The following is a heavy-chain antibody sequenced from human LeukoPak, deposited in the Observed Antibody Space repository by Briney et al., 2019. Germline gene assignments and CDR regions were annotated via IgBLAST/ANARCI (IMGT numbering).Heavy chain of an antibody. D-gene: IGHD3-22*01. CDR1: GGSISSSSYY. V-gene: IGHV4-39*07. CDR2: IYYSGST. CDR3: ARSRSGYYP. Sequence: SETLSLTCTVSGGSISSSSYYWGWIRQPPGKGLEWIGSIYYSGSTYYNPSLKSRVTISVDTSKNQFSLKLSPVTAADTAVYYCARSRSGYYPWGQGTLVTVSS. J-gene: IGHJ5*02.